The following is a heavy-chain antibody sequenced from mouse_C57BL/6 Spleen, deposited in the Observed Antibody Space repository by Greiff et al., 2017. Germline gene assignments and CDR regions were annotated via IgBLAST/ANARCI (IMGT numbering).Heavy chain of an antibody. V-gene: IGHV5-4*01. J-gene: IGHJ1*03. CDR1: GFTFSSYA. CDR2: ISDGGSYT. CDR3: ARDSGTVVAKGYFDD. Sequence: EVPRVESGGGLVKPGGSLKLSCAASGFTFSSYAMAWVRQTPEKGLAWVATISDGGSYTNYPDTVKGRFTISRDNANNNLYLQMSHLKSADTAMYYCARDSGTVVAKGYFDDWGTGTTVTVSS. D-gene: IGHD1-1*01.